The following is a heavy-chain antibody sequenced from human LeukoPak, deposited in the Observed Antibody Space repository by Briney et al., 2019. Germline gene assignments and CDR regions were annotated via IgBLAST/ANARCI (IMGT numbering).Heavy chain of an antibody. V-gene: IGHV4-39*07. D-gene: IGHD3-3*01. Sequence: SETLSLTCTVSGGSISTSNYYWGWIRQPPGKGLEWIGNIFYSGSTYYSPSLRSRVTISLDTSRNQFSLKLSSVTAADTAVYYCARDFFDRITIFGVATDVWGKGTTVTVSS. J-gene: IGHJ6*04. CDR3: ARDFFDRITIFGVATDV. CDR1: GGSISTSNYY. CDR2: IFYSGST.